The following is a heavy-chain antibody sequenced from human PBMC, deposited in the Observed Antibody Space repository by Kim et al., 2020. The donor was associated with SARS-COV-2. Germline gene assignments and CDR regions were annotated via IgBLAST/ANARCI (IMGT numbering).Heavy chain of an antibody. CDR1: GFTFSSYG. J-gene: IGHJ6*02. Sequence: GGSLRLSCAASGFTFSSYGMHWVRQAPGKGLEWVAVIWYDGSNKYYADSVKGRFTISRDNSKNTLYLQMNSLRAEDTAVYYCARDRGSGSSADYYGMDVWGQGTTVTVSS. V-gene: IGHV3-33*01. D-gene: IGHD6-19*01. CDR2: IWYDGSNK. CDR3: ARDRGSGSSADYYGMDV.